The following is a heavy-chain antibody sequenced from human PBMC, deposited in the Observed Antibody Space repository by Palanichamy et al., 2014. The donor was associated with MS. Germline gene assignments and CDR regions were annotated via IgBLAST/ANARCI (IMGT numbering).Heavy chain of an antibody. V-gene: IGHV3-7*01. J-gene: IGHJ3*02. CDR1: TFTFSTYW. CDR2: IKEDGSAE. Sequence: EVELVESGGGLVQPGGSLRLSCAASTFTFSTYWMTWVRQAPGKGLEWVANIKEDGSAEFYVDSVKGRFTISRDNAKNSLHLQMNSLRAEDTAVYYCATTDLDGWGAFNIWGQGTMVTVSS. CDR3: ATTDLDGWGAFNI. D-gene: IGHD5-24*01.